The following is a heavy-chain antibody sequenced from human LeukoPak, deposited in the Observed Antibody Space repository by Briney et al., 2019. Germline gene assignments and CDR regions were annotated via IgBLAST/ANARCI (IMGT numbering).Heavy chain of an antibody. V-gene: IGHV3-23*01. Sequence: PGGSLRLSCAASGFTFSSYAMSWVRQAPGKGLEWVSAISGSGGSTYYADSVKGRFTISRDNAKNSLYLQMNSLRAEDTAVYYCATMTGYSGYDSLDYWGQGTLVTVSS. CDR3: ATMTGYSGYDSLDY. J-gene: IGHJ4*02. CDR1: GFTFSSYA. D-gene: IGHD5-12*01. CDR2: ISGSGGST.